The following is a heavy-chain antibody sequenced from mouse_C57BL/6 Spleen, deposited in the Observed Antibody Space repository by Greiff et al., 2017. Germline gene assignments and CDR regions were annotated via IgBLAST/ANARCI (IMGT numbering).Heavy chain of an antibody. CDR1: GFNIKDDY. V-gene: IGHV14-4*01. Sequence: EVQLVESGAELVRPGASVKLSCTASGFNIKDDYMHWVKQRPEQGLEWIGWIDPENGDTEYASKFQGKATITADTSSNTAYLQLSSLTSEDTAVYYCTTRLLRLYAMDYWGQGTSVTVSS. J-gene: IGHJ4*01. D-gene: IGHD2-3*01. CDR3: TTRLLRLYAMDY. CDR2: IDPENGDT.